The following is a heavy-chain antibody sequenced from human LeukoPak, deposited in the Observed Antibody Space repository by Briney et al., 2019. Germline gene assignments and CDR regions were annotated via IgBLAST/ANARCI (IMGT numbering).Heavy chain of an antibody. CDR3: ARVGCTNGVCYNDYYYYALDV. CDR1: GYTFTGYY. J-gene: IGHJ6*02. V-gene: IGHV1-2*02. D-gene: IGHD2-8*01. CDR2: INPNSGGT. Sequence: ASVKVSCKASGYTFTGYYTHWVRQAPGQGLEWMGWINPNSGGTNYAQKFQGRVTMTRDTSISTAYMELSRLRSDDTAVYYCARVGCTNGVCYNDYYYYALDVWGQGTTVTVSS.